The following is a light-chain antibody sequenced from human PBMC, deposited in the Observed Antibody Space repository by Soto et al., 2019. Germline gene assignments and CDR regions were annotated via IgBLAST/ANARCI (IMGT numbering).Light chain of an antibody. CDR3: SSYAGSNNSYV. CDR2: EVS. V-gene: IGLV2-8*01. J-gene: IGLJ1*01. Sequence: QSALTQPPSASGSPGQSVTISCTGTSSDVGGYNYVSWYQQHPGKAPKLMIYEVSKRPSGVPDCFSGSKSGNTASLTVSGLQAEDEADYYCSSYAGSNNSYVFGTGTKLTVL. CDR1: SSDVGGYNY.